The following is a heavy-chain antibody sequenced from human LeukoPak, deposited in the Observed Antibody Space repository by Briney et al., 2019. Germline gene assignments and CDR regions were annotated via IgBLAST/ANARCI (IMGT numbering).Heavy chain of an antibody. CDR2: TYYRSKWYN. CDR3: ASGPNPYSSSWYGVYYYYYMDV. J-gene: IGHJ6*03. CDR1: GDSVSSNSAA. D-gene: IGHD6-13*01. Sequence: SQTLSLTCAISGDSVSSNSAAWNWIRQSPSRGLEWLGRTYYRSKWYNDYAVSVKSRITINPDTSKNQFSLQLNSVTPEDTAVYYYASGPNPYSSSWYGVYYYYYMDVWGKGTTVTISS. V-gene: IGHV6-1*01.